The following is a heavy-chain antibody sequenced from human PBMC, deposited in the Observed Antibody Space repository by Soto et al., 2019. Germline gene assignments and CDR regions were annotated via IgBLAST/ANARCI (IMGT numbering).Heavy chain of an antibody. V-gene: IGHV3-23*01. Sequence: EVQLLESGGDLVQPGGSLRLSCAASGFTFSKYSMSWVRQAPGKGLEWVSGISGSGESTYYTNSVKGRFTISRDNSENTLFLQMNSLTGEDTAVYYCARSLGNTSDEYYGHCWGQGTLVT. J-gene: IGHJ4*02. CDR2: ISGSGEST. CDR1: GFTFSKYS. D-gene: IGHD4-17*01. CDR3: ARSLGNTSDEYYGHC.